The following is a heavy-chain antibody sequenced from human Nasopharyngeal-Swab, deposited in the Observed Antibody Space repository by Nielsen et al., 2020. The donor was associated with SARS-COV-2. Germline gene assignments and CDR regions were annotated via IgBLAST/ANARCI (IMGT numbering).Heavy chain of an antibody. D-gene: IGHD5-12*01. CDR2: INPNSGGT. CDR1: GYTFTGYY. V-gene: IGHV1-2*02. Sequence: ASLQISCNASGYTFTGYYMHWVRQAPGQGLEWMGWINPNSGGTNYAQKFQGRVTMTRDTSISTAYMELSRLRSDDTAVYYCARAKYSGYEGYYWGQGTLVTVSS. J-gene: IGHJ4*02. CDR3: ARAKYSGYEGYY.